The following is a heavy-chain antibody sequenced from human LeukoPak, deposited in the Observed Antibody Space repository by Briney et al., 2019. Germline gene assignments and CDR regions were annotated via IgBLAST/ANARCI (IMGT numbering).Heavy chain of an antibody. V-gene: IGHV3-9*01. Sequence: PGRSLRLSCAASGFTFDDYAMHWARQAPGKGLEWVSSINFNSGTIGYADSVKGRFTISRDNAKNSLYLQMNSLRAEDTALYYCAKDIWWELRYTFDIWGQGTMVTVSS. J-gene: IGHJ3*02. CDR1: GFTFDDYA. CDR3: AKDIWWELRYTFDI. D-gene: IGHD1-26*01. CDR2: INFNSGTI.